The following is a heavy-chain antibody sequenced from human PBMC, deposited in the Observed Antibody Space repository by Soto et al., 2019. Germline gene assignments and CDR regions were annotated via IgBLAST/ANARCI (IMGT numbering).Heavy chain of an antibody. V-gene: IGHV1-3*01. CDR3: PRVRAPTVLTNYFDC. CDR2: INVGNGYT. J-gene: IGHJ4*02. Sequence: ASVKVSCKASGYIFNNYVLHWVRQAPGQRLEWVGWINVGNGYTQYSQKSLGRVTITRDTSATTVFLVSYCLRYEDTAMYYCPRVRAPTVLTNYFDCWVQGILVTVSS. D-gene: IGHD4-4*01. CDR1: GYIFNNYV.